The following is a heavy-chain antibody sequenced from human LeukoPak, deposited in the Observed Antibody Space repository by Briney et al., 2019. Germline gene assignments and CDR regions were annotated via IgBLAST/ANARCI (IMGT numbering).Heavy chain of an antibody. D-gene: IGHD3-10*01. CDR3: ARHGSVRGRIRERGPIDY. J-gene: IGHJ4*02. CDR1: GGSISSSNYF. Sequence: SETLSLTCTVSGGSISSSNYFWDWIRQPPEKGLEWIGSIYYSGSTYYNPSLKSRVTISVDTSKNQFSLKLSSVTAADTAVYYCARHGSVRGRIRERGPIDYWGQGTLVTVSS. V-gene: IGHV4-39*01. CDR2: IYYSGST.